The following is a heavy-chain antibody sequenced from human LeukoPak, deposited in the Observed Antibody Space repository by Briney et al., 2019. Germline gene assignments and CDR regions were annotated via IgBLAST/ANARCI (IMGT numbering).Heavy chain of an antibody. J-gene: IGHJ6*02. CDR3: AGANVNVYIVATGGYGMDV. CDR1: GGCFSGYS. D-gene: IGHD5-12*01. Sequence: LGTLSLTCAVSGGCFSGYSWSWICQPPRKGLEWSWENNHSGDTNYNPPLKSRVTTSVETSTNQCSLRLRSVTPADTPVDYCAGANVNVYIVATGGYGMDVWRQGTTVSVPS. V-gene: IGHV4-34*01. CDR2: NNHSGDT.